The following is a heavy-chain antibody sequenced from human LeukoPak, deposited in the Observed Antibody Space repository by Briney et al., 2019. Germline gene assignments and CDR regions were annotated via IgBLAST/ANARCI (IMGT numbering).Heavy chain of an antibody. Sequence: SETLSLTCTVSGGSISSGGYYWSWIRQPPGKGLEWIGYIYHSGSTYYNPSLKSRVTTSEDTSKNQISLKLSSVTAADTAVYYCARGSGWYLWWGQGTLVTVSS. V-gene: IGHV4-30-2*01. J-gene: IGHJ4*02. CDR1: GGSISSGGYY. CDR2: IYHSGST. D-gene: IGHD6-19*01. CDR3: ARGSGWYLW.